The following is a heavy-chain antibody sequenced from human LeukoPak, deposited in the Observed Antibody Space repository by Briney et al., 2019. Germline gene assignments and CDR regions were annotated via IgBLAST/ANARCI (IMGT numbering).Heavy chain of an antibody. Sequence: PSETLSLTCTVSGGSISSYYWSWIRQPPGKGLEWIGYIYYSGGTNYNPSLKSRVTISVDTSKNQFSLKLSSVTAADTAVYYCARGGAVAPQADWGQGTLVTVSS. V-gene: IGHV4-59*01. CDR2: IYYSGGT. CDR3: ARGGAVAPQAD. D-gene: IGHD6-19*01. CDR1: GGSISSYY. J-gene: IGHJ4*02.